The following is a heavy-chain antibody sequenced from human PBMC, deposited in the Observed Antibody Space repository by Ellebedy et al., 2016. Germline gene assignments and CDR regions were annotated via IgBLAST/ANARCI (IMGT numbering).Heavy chain of an antibody. V-gene: IGHV3-30-3*01. CDR2: ISYDGSNK. J-gene: IGHJ6*03. CDR1: GFTFSSYA. Sequence: GGSLRLXXAASGFTFSSYAMHWVRQAPGKGLEWVAVISYDGSNKYYADSVKGRFTISRDNSKNTLYLQMNSLRAEDTAVYYCARDYRYSSSGGYYYYYMDVWGKGTTVTVSS. D-gene: IGHD6-6*01. CDR3: ARDYRYSSSGGYYYYYMDV.